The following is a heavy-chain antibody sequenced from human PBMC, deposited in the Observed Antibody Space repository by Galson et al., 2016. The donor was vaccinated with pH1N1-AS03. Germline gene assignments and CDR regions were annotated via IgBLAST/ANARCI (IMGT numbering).Heavy chain of an antibody. CDR1: GFIFSSYC. D-gene: IGHD3-16*02. CDR2: IRFDGNDK. V-gene: IGHV3-33*06. J-gene: IGHJ4*02. CDR3: AKMEGSNIVYYFDY. Sequence: SLRLSCAASGFIFSSYCMYWVRQAPGKGLEWVAVIRFDGNDKYYADSVKGRFTISRDNSKNTLYLQINSRTAEDTAVYYCAKMEGSNIVYYFDYWGQGTPVTVSS.